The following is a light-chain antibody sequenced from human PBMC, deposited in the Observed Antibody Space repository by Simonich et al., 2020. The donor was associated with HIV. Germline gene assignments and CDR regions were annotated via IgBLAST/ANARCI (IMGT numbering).Light chain of an antibody. CDR1: QSVSSN. J-gene: IGKJ3*01. CDR2: DAS. CDR3: QQRSNWPPKFT. V-gene: IGKV3-11*01. Sequence: EVVMTQSPVTLSVSPGERATLSCRASQSVSSNLAWYQQKPGQAPRLLIYDASNRATGIPARFSGSGSGTDFTLTISSLEPEDFAVYYCQQRSNWPPKFTFGPGTKVDIK.